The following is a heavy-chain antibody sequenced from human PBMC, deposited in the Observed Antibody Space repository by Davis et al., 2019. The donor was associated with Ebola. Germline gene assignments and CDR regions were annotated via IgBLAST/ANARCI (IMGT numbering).Heavy chain of an antibody. CDR2: ISSSSSTI. V-gene: IGHV3-48*02. D-gene: IGHD3-22*01. CDR3: AREGDYYDSSGYYGY. J-gene: IGHJ4*02. CDR1: GFTFSSYS. Sequence: GESLKISCAASGFTFSSYSMNSVRQAPGKGLEWVSYISSSSSTIYYADSVKGRFTISRDNAKNSLYLQMNSLRDEDTAVYYCAREGDYYDSSGYYGYWGQGTLVTVSS.